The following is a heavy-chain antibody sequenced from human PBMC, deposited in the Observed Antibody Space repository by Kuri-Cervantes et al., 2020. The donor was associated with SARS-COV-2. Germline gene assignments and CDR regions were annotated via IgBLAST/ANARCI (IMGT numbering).Heavy chain of an antibody. CDR3: ARGRRKYQLHFFDY. J-gene: IGHJ4*02. CDR2: INHSGST. Sequence: SETLSLTCTVSGGSISSSSYYWGWIRQPPGKGLEWIGEINHSGSTNYNPSLKSRVTISVDTSKNQFSLKLSSVTAADTAVYYCARGRRKYQLHFFDYWGQGTLVTVSS. V-gene: IGHV4-39*07. D-gene: IGHD2-2*01. CDR1: GGSISSSSYY.